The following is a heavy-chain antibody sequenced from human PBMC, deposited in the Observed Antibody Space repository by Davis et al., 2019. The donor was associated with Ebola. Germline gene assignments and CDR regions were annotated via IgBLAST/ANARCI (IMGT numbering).Heavy chain of an antibody. V-gene: IGHV1-69*04. CDR2: IIPVVDTK. Sequence: SSVTVSCKASGYTFTSYGISWVRHDPGQGLEWMGRIIPVVDTKDYAQKFQGRVTLTADKATNTAYMELSGLRFDDTAVYYCARGKWFDPWGQGTLVSVSS. CDR1: GYTFTSYG. CDR3: ARGKWFDP. J-gene: IGHJ5*02.